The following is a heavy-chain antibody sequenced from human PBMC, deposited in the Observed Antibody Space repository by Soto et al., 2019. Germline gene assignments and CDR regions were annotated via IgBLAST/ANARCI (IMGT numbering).Heavy chain of an antibody. Sequence: GGSLRLSCAASGFTFSSYAMSWVRRAPGKGLEWVSAISGSGGSTYYADSVKGRFTISRDNSKNTLYLQMNSLRAEDTAVYYCAKSLRIAARYYYYYMDVWGKGTTVTVSS. CDR1: GFTFSSYA. CDR2: ISGSGGST. J-gene: IGHJ6*03. V-gene: IGHV3-23*01. D-gene: IGHD6-6*01. CDR3: AKSLRIAARYYYYYMDV.